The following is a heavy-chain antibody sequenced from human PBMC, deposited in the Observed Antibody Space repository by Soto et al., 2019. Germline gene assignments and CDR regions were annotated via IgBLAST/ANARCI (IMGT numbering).Heavy chain of an antibody. D-gene: IGHD3-16*02. CDR1: GYSISSGYY. J-gene: IGHJ5*02. V-gene: IGHV4-38-2*02. CDR2: IYHSGST. CDR3: ARDYHH. Sequence: SETLSLTCAVSGYSISSGYYWGWIRQPPGKGLEWIGSIYHSGSTYYNPSLKSRVTISVDTSKNQFSLKLSSVTAADTAVYYCARDYHHWGQGTLVTVSS.